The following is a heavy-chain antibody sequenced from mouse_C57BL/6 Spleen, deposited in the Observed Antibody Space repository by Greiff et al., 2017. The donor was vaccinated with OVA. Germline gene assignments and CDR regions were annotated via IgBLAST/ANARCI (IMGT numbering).Heavy chain of an antibody. J-gene: IGHJ1*03. D-gene: IGHD1-1*01. CDR2: IYPGSGST. CDR1: GYTFTSYW. V-gene: IGHV1-55*01. CDR3: SRPFNYYGSSYSYFEV. Sequence: QVQLKQPGAELVKPGASVKMSCKASGYTFTSYWITWVKQRPGQGLEWIGDIYPGSGSTNYNEKFKSKATLTVDTSSSTAYMQRSSLTSQDSAVYYWSRPFNYYGSSYSYFEVWGTGTTVTVSS.